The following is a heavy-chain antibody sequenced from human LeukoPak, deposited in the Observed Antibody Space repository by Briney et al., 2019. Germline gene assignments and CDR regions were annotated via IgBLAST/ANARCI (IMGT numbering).Heavy chain of an antibody. Sequence: SETLSLTCTVSGYSISSGYYWGWIRPPPGKGLEWIGRIYHSGSTYYNPSLKSRVTISGDRAKNKVYVKLSSVTAADTAVYYCARDWQQIVRYFDWLLPNGAFDIWGQGTMVTVSS. CDR3: ARDWQQIVRYFDWLLPNGAFDI. J-gene: IGHJ3*02. V-gene: IGHV4-38-2*02. D-gene: IGHD3-9*01. CDR1: GYSISSGYY. CDR2: IYHSGST.